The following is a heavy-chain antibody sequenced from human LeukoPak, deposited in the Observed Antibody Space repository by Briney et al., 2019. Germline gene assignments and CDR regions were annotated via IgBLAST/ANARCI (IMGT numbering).Heavy chain of an antibody. J-gene: IGHJ6*03. CDR1: GGSISSGGYY. CDR3: ARGGVAPIYYYYMDV. V-gene: IGHV4-30-2*01. D-gene: IGHD3-3*01. CDR2: IYHSGST. Sequence: SETLSLTCTVSGGSISSGGYYWSWIRQPPGKGLEWIGYIYHSGSTNYNPSLKSRVTISVDTSKNQFSLKLSSVTAADTAVYYCARGGVAPIYYYYMDVWGKGTTVTVSS.